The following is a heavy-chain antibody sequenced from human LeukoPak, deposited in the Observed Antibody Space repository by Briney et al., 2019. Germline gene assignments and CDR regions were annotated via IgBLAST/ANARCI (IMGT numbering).Heavy chain of an antibody. CDR1: GGSFSGYY. CDR3: ARVKNRIAAAGTGWFDP. Sequence: SETLSLSCAVYGGSFSGYYWSWIRQPPGKGLEWIGEINHSGSTNYNPSLKSRVTISVDTSKNQFSLKLSSVTAADTAVYYCARVKNRIAAAGTGWFDPWGQGTLVTVSS. CDR2: INHSGST. J-gene: IGHJ5*02. D-gene: IGHD6-13*01. V-gene: IGHV4-34*01.